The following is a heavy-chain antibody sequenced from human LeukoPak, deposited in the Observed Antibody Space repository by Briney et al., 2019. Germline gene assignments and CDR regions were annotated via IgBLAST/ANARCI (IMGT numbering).Heavy chain of an antibody. Sequence: PGGALRLSCEASGFTFSSYWMHWVRRTPGKGLMWVARIKGDGSKIYADSVQGRFTISRDNAKNMVYLQMNSLRDDDTAIYYCTRAITYFYGSVTYDWFDSWGPGTRVTVSS. D-gene: IGHD3-10*01. CDR1: GFTFSSYW. J-gene: IGHJ5*01. CDR2: IKGDGSK. CDR3: TRAITYFYGSVTYDWFDS. V-gene: IGHV3-74*01.